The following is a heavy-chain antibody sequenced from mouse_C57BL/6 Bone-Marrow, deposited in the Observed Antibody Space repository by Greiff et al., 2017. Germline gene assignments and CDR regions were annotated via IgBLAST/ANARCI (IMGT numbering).Heavy chain of an antibody. V-gene: IGHV1-64*01. CDR1: GYTFTSYW. J-gene: IGHJ4*01. D-gene: IGHD1-1*01. CDR3: ARITTVVAEGYAMDY. Sequence: QVQLQQPGAELVKPGASVKLSCKASGYTFTSYWMHWVKQRPGQGLEWIGMIHPNSGSTNYNEKFKSKATLTVDKSSSTAYMQLISLTSENSAVYYGARITTVVAEGYAMDYWGQGTSVTVSS. CDR2: IHPNSGST.